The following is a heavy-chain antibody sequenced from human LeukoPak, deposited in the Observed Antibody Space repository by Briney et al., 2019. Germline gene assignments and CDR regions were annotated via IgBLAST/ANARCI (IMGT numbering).Heavy chain of an antibody. Sequence: PSETLPLTCAVYGGSFSGYYWSWIRQPPGKGLEWIGEINHSGSTNYNPSLKSRVTISVDTSKNQFSLKLSSVTAADTAVYYCARFDGGTYYYYMDVWGKGTTVTISS. D-gene: IGHD1-1*01. CDR2: INHSGST. J-gene: IGHJ6*03. V-gene: IGHV4-34*01. CDR3: ARFDGGTYYYYMDV. CDR1: GGSFSGYY.